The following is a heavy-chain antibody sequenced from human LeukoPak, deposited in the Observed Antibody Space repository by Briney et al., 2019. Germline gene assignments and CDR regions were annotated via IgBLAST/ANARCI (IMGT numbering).Heavy chain of an antibody. D-gene: IGHD3-22*01. CDR3: AWGPTGWLLPEY. CDR2: ISSGSSYM. V-gene: IGHV3-21*01. Sequence: GGSLRLSCVASGFTFSSYSMNWVRQAPGKGLEWVSSISSGSSYMYYADSVKGRFTISRDNAKNSVHLQVNSLRVEDTAVYYCAWGPTGWLLPEYWGQGTLVTVSS. CDR1: GFTFSSYS. J-gene: IGHJ4*02.